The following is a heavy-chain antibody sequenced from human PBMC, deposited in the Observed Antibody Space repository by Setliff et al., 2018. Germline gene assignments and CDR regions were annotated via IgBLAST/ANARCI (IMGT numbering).Heavy chain of an antibody. Sequence: SETLSLTCSVSGYSIITGYYWAWIRRLPGRGLEWIAEINHSASANYNPSLKSRVTISLDRSKNQFSLQLTSVTAADTAMYYCARVAYPNGGSCRYFDNWGQGTLVTVSS. V-gene: IGHV4-38-2*02. J-gene: IGHJ4*02. CDR1: GYSIITGYY. D-gene: IGHD2-15*01. CDR2: INHSASA. CDR3: ARVAYPNGGSCRYFDN.